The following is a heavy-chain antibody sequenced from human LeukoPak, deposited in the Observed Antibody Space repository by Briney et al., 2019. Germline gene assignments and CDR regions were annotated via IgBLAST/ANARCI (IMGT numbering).Heavy chain of an antibody. Sequence: GGSLRLSCAASGFTFSSYWMSWVRQAPGKGLEWVANIKQDESEEYYVDSVKGRFTISGDNAKNSLYLQMNSLRAEDTAVYFCARRIVTYYYGSGLDYWGQGTLVTVSS. CDR1: GFTFSSYW. CDR2: IKQDESEE. V-gene: IGHV3-7*01. CDR3: ARRIVTYYYGSGLDY. D-gene: IGHD3-10*01. J-gene: IGHJ4*02.